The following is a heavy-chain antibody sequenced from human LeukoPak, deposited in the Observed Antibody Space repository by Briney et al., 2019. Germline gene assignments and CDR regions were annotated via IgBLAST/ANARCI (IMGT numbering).Heavy chain of an antibody. CDR3: ARVGIHYYRSGGYYPI. Sequence: SETLSLTCTVSGGSISSYYWSWIRQPPGKGLEWIGYIYYSGSTNYNPSLKSRVTISVDTSKNQFSLKLSSVTAADTAVYYCARVGIHYYRSGGYYPIWGQGTLVTVSS. CDR2: IYYSGST. CDR1: GGSISSYY. V-gene: IGHV4-59*01. J-gene: IGHJ4*02. D-gene: IGHD3-10*01.